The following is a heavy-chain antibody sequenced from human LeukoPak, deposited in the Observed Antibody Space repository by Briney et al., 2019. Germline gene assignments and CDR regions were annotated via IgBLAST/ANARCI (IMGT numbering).Heavy chain of an antibody. CDR1: GFTFSSYS. J-gene: IGHJ4*02. D-gene: IGHD3-10*01. CDR2: LSSSSSYI. Sequence: PGGSLRLSCAASGFTFSSYSMNWVRQAPGKGLEWVSSLSSSSSYIYYADSVKGRFTISRDNAKNSLYLQMNSLRAEDTAVYYCAREREDRGSQGYFWGQGTLVTVSS. CDR3: AREREDRGSQGYF. V-gene: IGHV3-21*01.